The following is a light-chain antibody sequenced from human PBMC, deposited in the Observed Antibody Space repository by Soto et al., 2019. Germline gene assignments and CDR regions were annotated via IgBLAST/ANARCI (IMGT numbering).Light chain of an antibody. CDR2: AAS. Sequence: DIQMTQSPSSLSASVGDRVTITCWASQSISNYLNWYQQKPGKAPKLLIYAASSMQSGVPSRFSGSGFETDFTLTISSLQPDDSATYYCQQSFSPLWTFGQGTKVEV. V-gene: IGKV1-39*01. CDR1: QSISNY. CDR3: QQSFSPLWT. J-gene: IGKJ1*01.